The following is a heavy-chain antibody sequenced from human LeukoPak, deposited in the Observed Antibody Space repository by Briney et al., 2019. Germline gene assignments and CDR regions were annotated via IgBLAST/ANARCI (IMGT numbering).Heavy chain of an antibody. J-gene: IGHJ6*02. D-gene: IGHD2-2*01. CDR2: FHTAGDT. Sequence: PGGALRLSCAASGFTFSNYDMHWVRQVPGKGLEWVSAFHTAGDTHYSGSVKGRFATSRENAKNSFYLQMNNLRAGDTALYYCARGSCSSSSCYERLNGLDVWGQGTPVTVSS. V-gene: IGHV3-13*01. CDR1: GFTFSNYD. CDR3: ARGSCSSSSCYERLNGLDV.